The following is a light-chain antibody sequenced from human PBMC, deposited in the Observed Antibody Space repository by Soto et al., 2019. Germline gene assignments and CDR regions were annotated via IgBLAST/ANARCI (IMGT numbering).Light chain of an antibody. J-gene: IGLJ2*01. CDR1: SSDVGGYNY. CDR2: EVS. Sequence: QSALTQPASVSGSPGQSITISCPGTSSDVGGYNYVSWYQHHPGKAPKLMIYEVSNRPSGVSNRFSGSKSGNTASLTISGLQAEDEADYYCSSYTSSSTVVFGGGTKVTVL. CDR3: SSYTSSSTVV. V-gene: IGLV2-14*01.